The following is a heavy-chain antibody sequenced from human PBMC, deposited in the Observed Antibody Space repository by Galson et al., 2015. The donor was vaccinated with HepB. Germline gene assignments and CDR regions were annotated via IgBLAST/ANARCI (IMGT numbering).Heavy chain of an antibody. V-gene: IGHV3-74*01. CDR2: INGDGRST. CDR3: ARVPQRSDSSTEGWLAY. J-gene: IGHJ4*02. D-gene: IGHD2-15*01. Sequence: SLRLSCAASGFTFSNYWMHWVRQVPGKGLVWVSRINGDGRSTSYADSVKGRFTISRDNAENTLYLQMNGLRTEDTAVYFCARVPQRSDSSTEGWLAYWGQGTLVTVSS. CDR1: GFTFSNYW.